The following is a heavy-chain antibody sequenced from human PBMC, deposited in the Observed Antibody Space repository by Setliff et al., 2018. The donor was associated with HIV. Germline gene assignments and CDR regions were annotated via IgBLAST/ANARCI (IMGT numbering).Heavy chain of an antibody. D-gene: IGHD3-3*01. CDR3: ARGLSSYFDFWSGYYNNYYYYYMDV. CDR2: IYYSGSA. J-gene: IGHJ6*03. Sequence: SETLSLTCTVSGGPISSGGYYWSWIRQHPGKGLEWIGYIYYSGSAYYNPSLRSRLKILVDRSKNQFSLKLSSVTAADTAVYYCARGLSSYFDFWSGYYNNYYYYYMDVWGKGTTVTVSS. V-gene: IGHV4-31*02. CDR1: GGPISSGGYY.